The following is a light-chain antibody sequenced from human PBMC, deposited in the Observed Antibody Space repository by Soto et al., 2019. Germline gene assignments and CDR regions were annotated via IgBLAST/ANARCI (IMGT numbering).Light chain of an antibody. V-gene: IGLV2-14*03. CDR1: TSDIGGYNY. J-gene: IGLJ2*01. Sequence: QSALTQPASVSGSPGQSITISCSGTTSDIGGYNYVSWYQQHPGNAPKLLIYDVINRPSGISDRFSGSKSGNTASLTISGLQAADEAHYFYCSYTATTALVVFGGGTKLTVL. CDR3: CSYTATTALVV. CDR2: DVI.